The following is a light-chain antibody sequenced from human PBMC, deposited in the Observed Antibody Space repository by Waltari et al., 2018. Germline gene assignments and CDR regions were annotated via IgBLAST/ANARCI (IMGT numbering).Light chain of an antibody. CDR2: SPS. V-gene: IGLV7-43*01. CDR3: LLYYGGAWV. CDR1: PGEVTSGHY. J-gene: IGLJ3*02. Sequence: QTVVTQEPSLTVSPGGTVTLTCAASPGEVTSGHYPNWFQQKPGQAPRALIYSPSHKHPWTPARFSGSLLGGKAALTLSGVQPEDEAEYYCLLYYGGAWVFGGGTKLTVL.